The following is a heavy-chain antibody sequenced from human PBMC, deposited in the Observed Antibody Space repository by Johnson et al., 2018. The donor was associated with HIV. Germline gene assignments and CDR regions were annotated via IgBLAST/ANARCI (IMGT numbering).Heavy chain of an antibody. V-gene: IGHV3-15*01. CDR2: IKSKTDGGTT. CDR3: ATARNRLWSSSGWTGFWAFEI. J-gene: IGHJ3*02. D-gene: IGHD6-19*01. CDR1: GFTFTNAW. Sequence: EVQLLESGGGLVKPGGSLRLSCAASGFTFTNAWMTWVRQAPGKGLEWVGRIKSKTDGGTTDYAAPVKDRFTISRDDSKNTLYLQMNSLKTEDTAMYYCATARNRLWSSSGWTGFWAFEIWGQGTMVTVSS.